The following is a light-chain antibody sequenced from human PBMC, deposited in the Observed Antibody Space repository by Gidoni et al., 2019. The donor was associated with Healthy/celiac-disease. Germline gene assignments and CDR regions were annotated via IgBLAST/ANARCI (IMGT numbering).Light chain of an antibody. CDR1: QSVSSN. Sequence: EIVMTQSPATLSLSPGESATLSCRASQSVSSNLAWYQQTPGQAPRLLIYGASTRATGIPARFSGSGSGTEFTLTISSLQSEDFAVYYCQQYNNWPPYTFGQGTKLEIK. V-gene: IGKV3-15*01. CDR2: GAS. CDR3: QQYNNWPPYT. J-gene: IGKJ2*01.